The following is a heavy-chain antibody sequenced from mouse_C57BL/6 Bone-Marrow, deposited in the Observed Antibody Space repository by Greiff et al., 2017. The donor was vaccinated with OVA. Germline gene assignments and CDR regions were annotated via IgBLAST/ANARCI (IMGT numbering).Heavy chain of an antibody. J-gene: IGHJ2*01. CDR2: ISSGGSYT. D-gene: IGHD4-1*01. CDR1: GFTFSSYG. Sequence: EVNLVESGRDLVKPGGSLKLSCAASGFTFSSYGMSWVRQTPDKRLEWVGTISSGGSYTYYPDRMKGQFTISRDNAKNTLYLQMSSLKAEDTAMYYDARHSGTGYYFDYWGQGTTLTVSS. V-gene: IGHV5-6*01. CDR3: ARHSGTGYYFDY.